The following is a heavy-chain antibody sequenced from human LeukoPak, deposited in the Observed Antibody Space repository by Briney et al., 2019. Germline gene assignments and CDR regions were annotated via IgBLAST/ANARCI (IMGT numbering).Heavy chain of an antibody. CDR3: ASQKYSSDGWAFDI. J-gene: IGHJ3*02. CDR2: IYTSGST. Sequence: SETLSLTCTVSGGSISSGSYYWSWIRQPAGKGLEWIGRIYTSGSTNYNPSLKSRVTISVDTSKNQFSLKLSSVTAADTAVYYCASQKYSSDGWAFDIWGQGTMVTVSS. V-gene: IGHV4-61*02. D-gene: IGHD6-25*01. CDR1: GGSISSGSYY.